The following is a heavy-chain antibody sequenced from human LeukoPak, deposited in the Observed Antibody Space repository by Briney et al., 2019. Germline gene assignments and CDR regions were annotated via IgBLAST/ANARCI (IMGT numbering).Heavy chain of an antibody. CDR2: IYYSGST. V-gene: IGHV4-38-2*01. CDR3: ARNRGHSSSWPRGGWFDP. D-gene: IGHD6-13*01. J-gene: IGHJ5*02. CDR1: GFTFSDYY. Sequence: LRLSCAASGFTFSDYYMSWIRQPPGKGLEWIGSIYYSGSTYYNPSLKSRVTISVDTSKNQFSLKLSSVTAADTAVYYCARNRGHSSSWPRGGWFDPWGQGTLVTVSS.